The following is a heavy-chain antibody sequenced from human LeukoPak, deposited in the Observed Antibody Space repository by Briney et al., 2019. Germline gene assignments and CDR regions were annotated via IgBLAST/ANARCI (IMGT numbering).Heavy chain of an antibody. J-gene: IGHJ5*02. V-gene: IGHV4-59*11. Sequence: SETLSLTCTVSGGSISSHYWSWIRQPPGKGLEWIGYIYYSGSTNYNPSLKSRVTISVDTSKNQFSLKLSSVTAADTAVYYCARLWFGELLTEDNWFDPWGQGILVTVSS. D-gene: IGHD3-10*01. CDR1: GGSISSHY. CDR2: IYYSGST. CDR3: ARLWFGELLTEDNWFDP.